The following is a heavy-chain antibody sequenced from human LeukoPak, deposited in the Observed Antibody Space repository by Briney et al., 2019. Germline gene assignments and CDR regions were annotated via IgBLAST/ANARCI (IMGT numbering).Heavy chain of an antibody. Sequence: PGGSLRLSCAASGFIFSSYWMSWVRQAPGKGLEWVANIKQDGSEKYYVDSVKGRFTISRDNAKNSLYLQMNSLRAEDTAVYYCAKPGGGKHYLAVWGNGTTVTISS. V-gene: IGHV3-7*01. J-gene: IGHJ6*04. CDR2: IKQDGSEK. CDR3: AKPGGGKHYLAV. CDR1: GFIFSSYW. D-gene: IGHD3-16*01.